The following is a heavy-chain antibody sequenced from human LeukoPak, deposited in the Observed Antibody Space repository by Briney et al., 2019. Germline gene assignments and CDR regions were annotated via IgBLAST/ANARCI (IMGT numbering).Heavy chain of an antibody. CDR1: GGSFSGYY. Sequence: PSETLSLTCAVYGGSFSGYYWSWIRQPPGKGLEWIGEINHSGSTNYNPSLKSRVTISVDTSKNQFSLKLSSVTAADTAVYYCVACLSATWAIDYWGQGTLVTVSS. CDR2: INHSGST. J-gene: IGHJ4*02. V-gene: IGHV4-34*01. CDR3: VACLSATWAIDY. D-gene: IGHD1-1*01.